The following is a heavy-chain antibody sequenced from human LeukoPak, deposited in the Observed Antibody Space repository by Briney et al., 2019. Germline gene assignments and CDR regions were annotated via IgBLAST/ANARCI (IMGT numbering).Heavy chain of an antibody. CDR1: GYTFTDYY. V-gene: IGHV1-2*02. J-gene: IGHJ4*02. CDR2: INPNGGGT. D-gene: IGHD6-13*01. CDR3: ARQPGVCASSPNDY. Sequence: GASVKVSCKASGYTFTDYYMHWVRQAPGQGLEWVGWINPNGGGTHYAQKFQGRVTVTRDTPISTTYMELNSLTSDDTAVYYCARQPGVCASSPNDYWGQGTLVTVSS.